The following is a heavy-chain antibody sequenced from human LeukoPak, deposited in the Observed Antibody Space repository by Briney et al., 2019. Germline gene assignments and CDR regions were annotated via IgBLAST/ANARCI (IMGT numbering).Heavy chain of an antibody. J-gene: IGHJ5*02. CDR1: GFSFSDHY. D-gene: IGHD3-10*01. CDR2: ISSSGSAT. CDR3: ARGITGMYYYDP. Sequence: GGSLRLSCAASGFSFSDHYMSWIRQAPGKGLEWISYISSSGSATYYADSVKGRFTISRDNSKNTLYLQMNSLRAEDTAVYYCARGITGMYYYDPWGQGTLVTVSS. V-gene: IGHV3-11*04.